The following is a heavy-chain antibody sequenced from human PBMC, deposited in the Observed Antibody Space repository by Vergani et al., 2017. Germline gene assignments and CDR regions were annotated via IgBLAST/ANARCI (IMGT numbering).Heavy chain of an antibody. CDR2: IRYDGSNK. CDR1: GFSFSSFG. J-gene: IGHJ4*02. D-gene: IGHD3-10*01. Sequence: QVQLVESGGGVVQPGGSLRLSCAASGFSFSSFGMHWVRQAPGKGLEWVTFIRYDGSNKYYADSVKGRFTISRDNSKNTVYLQMNSLRTGDTAVYYCAKDGLAYGSGSWYYWGQGTRVIVSS. CDR3: AKDGLAYGSGSWYY. V-gene: IGHV3-30*02.